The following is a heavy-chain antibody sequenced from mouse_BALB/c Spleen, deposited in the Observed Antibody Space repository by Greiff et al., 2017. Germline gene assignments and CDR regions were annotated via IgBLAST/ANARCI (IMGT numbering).Heavy chain of an antibody. CDR3: ARGYDVEFAY. CDR1: GYSFTDYN. J-gene: IGHJ3*01. V-gene: IGHV1S135*01. D-gene: IGHD2-14*01. Sequence: EVHLVESGPELVKPGASVKVSCKASGYSFTDYNMYWVKQSHGKSLEWIGYIDPYYGGTSYNQKFKGKATLTVDKSSSTAYMQLKSLTSEDSAVYYCARGYDVEFAYWGQGTLVTVSA. CDR2: IDPYYGGT.